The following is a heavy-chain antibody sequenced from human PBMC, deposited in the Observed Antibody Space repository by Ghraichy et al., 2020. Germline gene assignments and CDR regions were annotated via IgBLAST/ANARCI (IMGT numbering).Heavy chain of an antibody. Sequence: GESLNISCAASGFTFSSYSMNWVRQAPGKGLEWVSSISSSSSYIYYADSVKGRFTISRDNAKNSLYLQMNSLRAEDTAVYYCARDGLGTYDSSGMYYFDYWGQGTLVTVSS. CDR3: ARDGLGTYDSSGMYYFDY. D-gene: IGHD3-22*01. CDR1: GFTFSSYS. CDR2: ISSSSSYI. J-gene: IGHJ4*02. V-gene: IGHV3-21*01.